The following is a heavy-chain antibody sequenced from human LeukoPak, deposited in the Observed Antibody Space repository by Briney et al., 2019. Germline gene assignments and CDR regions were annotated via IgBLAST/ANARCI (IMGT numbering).Heavy chain of an antibody. CDR3: AKDLEYSYGYYFDY. CDR2: IRYDGSNK. D-gene: IGHD5-18*01. J-gene: IGHJ4*02. CDR1: GFTFSSYG. V-gene: IGHV3-30*02. Sequence: GGSLRLSCAASGFTFSSYGMHWVRQAPGKGLEWVAFIRYDGSNKYYADSVKGRFTISRDNSKNTLYLQMNSLRAEDTAVYYCAKDLEYSYGYYFDYWGQGTLVTVSS.